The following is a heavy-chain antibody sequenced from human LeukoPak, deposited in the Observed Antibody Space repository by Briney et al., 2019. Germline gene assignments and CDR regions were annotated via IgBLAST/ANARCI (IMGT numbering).Heavy chain of an antibody. D-gene: IGHD4-17*01. V-gene: IGHV4-30-2*01. Sequence: SETLSPTCAVSGGSISSGGYSWSWIRQPPGKGLEWIGYIYHSGSTYYNPSLKSRVTISVDRSKNQFSLKLSSVTAADTAVYYCASSRGDYADYWGQGTLVTVSS. CDR1: GGSISSGGYS. CDR2: IYHSGST. J-gene: IGHJ4*02. CDR3: ASSRGDYADY.